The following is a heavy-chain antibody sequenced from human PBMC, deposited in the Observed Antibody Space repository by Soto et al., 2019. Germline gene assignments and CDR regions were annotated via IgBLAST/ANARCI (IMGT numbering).Heavy chain of an antibody. J-gene: IGHJ5*02. V-gene: IGHV3-21*01. CDR3: GRDQGVSYDSWFDP. CDR1: FTFSMYS. CDR2: ISSGGSYI. Sequence: EVQVVESGGGLVQPGGSLRLSCSFTFSMYSMNWVRQAPGKGLEWVASISSGGSYIKYADSVKGRFTISRDNAKNSVSLQMNSLRVDDTAVYFCGRDQGVSYDSWFDPWGQGTLGTVSS. D-gene: IGHD1-26*01.